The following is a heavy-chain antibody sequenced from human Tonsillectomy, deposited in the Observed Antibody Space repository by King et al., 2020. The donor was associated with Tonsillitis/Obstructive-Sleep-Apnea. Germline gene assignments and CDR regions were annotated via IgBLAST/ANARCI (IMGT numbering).Heavy chain of an antibody. D-gene: IGHD3-10*01. V-gene: IGHV4-34*01. CDR1: GGSFTGYY. CDR3: ARFGAGSRGHDY. CDR2: INHSGST. Sequence: QVQLQQWGAGLLKPSETLSLTCAVYGGSFTGYYWSWIRQPPGKGLEWIGEINHSGSTNYNPSLKSRVTISVYTSKNQFSLELSSVTAAATAVYVCARFGAGSRGHDYWGQGTLVTVSS. J-gene: IGHJ4*02.